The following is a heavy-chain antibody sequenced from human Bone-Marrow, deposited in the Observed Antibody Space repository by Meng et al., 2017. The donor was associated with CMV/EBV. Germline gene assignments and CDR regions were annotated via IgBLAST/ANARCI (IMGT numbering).Heavy chain of an antibody. CDR1: FTFDDYT. J-gene: IGHJ4*02. Sequence: FTFDDYTMHWVRQAPGKGLEWVSLISWDGGSTYYADSVKGRFTISRDNSKNSLYLQMNSLRTEDTALYYCARGTYYYDSSGYLSYFDYWGQGTLVTVSS. CDR2: ISWDGGST. D-gene: IGHD3-22*01. CDR3: ARGTYYYDSSGYLSYFDY. V-gene: IGHV3-43*01.